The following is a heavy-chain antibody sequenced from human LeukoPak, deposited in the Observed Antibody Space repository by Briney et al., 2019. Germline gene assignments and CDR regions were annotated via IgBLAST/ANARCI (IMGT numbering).Heavy chain of an antibody. V-gene: IGHV4-30-4*01. CDR3: ARGPPPGYSYGPRRVMYAFDI. CDR2: IYYSGST. D-gene: IGHD5-18*01. CDR1: GGSIGSGDYY. Sequence: SETLSLTCTVSGGSIGSGDYYWRWIRQPPGKGLEWIGYIYYSGSTYYNPSLKSRVTISVDTSKNQFSLKLSSVTAADTAVYYCARGPPPGYSYGPRRVMYAFDIWGQGTMVTVSP. J-gene: IGHJ3*02.